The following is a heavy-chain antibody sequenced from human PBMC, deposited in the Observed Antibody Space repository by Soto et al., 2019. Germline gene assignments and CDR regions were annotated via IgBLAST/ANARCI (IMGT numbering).Heavy chain of an antibody. Sequence: ASVKVSCKASGYTFTDYYIHWVRQAPGQGLEWMGWINPTGGGTNYAQKFRGRVTMTRDTSTSTAYLELSRLTSDDTAVFYCARSFSSRYFYNKYAMDAWGQGTTVTVSS. D-gene: IGHD3-22*01. CDR3: ARSFSSRYFYNKYAMDA. V-gene: IGHV1-2*02. J-gene: IGHJ6*02. CDR1: GYTFTDYY. CDR2: INPTGGGT.